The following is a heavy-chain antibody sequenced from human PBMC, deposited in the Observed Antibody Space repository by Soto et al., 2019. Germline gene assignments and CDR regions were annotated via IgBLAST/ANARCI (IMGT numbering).Heavy chain of an antibody. Sequence: GGSLRLSCAASGFTFSSYAMSWVRQAPEKGLEWVSAISGSGGSTYYADSVKGRFTISRDNSKNTLYLQMNSLRAEDTAVYYCAKLGYYDSSAATDPWGQGTLVTVSS. CDR3: AKLGYYDSSAATDP. D-gene: IGHD3-22*01. CDR1: GFTFSSYA. V-gene: IGHV3-23*01. J-gene: IGHJ5*02. CDR2: ISGSGGST.